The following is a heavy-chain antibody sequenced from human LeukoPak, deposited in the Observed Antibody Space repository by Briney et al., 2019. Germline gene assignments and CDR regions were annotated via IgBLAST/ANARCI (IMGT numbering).Heavy chain of an antibody. Sequence: GGSLRLSCAASGFTFSSYAMSWVRQAPGKGLEWVSAISGSGGSTYYADSVKGRFTISRDNSKNTLYLQMNRLRAEDTAVYYCAKDQNPEGGYYDFWSGYPNWFDPWGQGTLVTVSS. V-gene: IGHV3-23*01. CDR3: AKDQNPEGGYYDFWSGYPNWFDP. J-gene: IGHJ5*02. CDR1: GFTFSSYA. D-gene: IGHD3-3*01. CDR2: ISGSGGST.